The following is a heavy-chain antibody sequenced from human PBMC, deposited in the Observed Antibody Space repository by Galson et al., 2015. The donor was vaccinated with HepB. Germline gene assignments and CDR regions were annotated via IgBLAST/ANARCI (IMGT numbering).Heavy chain of an antibody. CDR2: TSPYSTET. J-gene: IGHJ3*02. D-gene: IGHD1-26*01. V-gene: IGHV1-2*06. Sequence: SVKVSCKASGYSFTNNSIRWVRQAPGQGLEWMGRTSPYSTETSFAQNFQGRVTMARDTSISAVYMELTRLKFDDTAVYFCAREDSGRTRTFDIWGQGTMVTVSS. CDR1: GYSFTNNS. CDR3: AREDSGRTRTFDI.